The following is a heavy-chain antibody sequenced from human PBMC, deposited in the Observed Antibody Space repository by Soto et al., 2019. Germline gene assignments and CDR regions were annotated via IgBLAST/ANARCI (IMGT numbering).Heavy chain of an antibody. D-gene: IGHD5-12*01. J-gene: IGHJ4*02. CDR1: GGSISGDYY. CDR3: ARVGSGYDPVFDY. CDR2: IYYSGGT. Sequence: QVQLQESGPGLVKPSQTLSLTCTASGGSISGDYYWSWIRQPPGKGLEWIGHIYYSGGTFDNPSLKSRAFISIDTSKNQFSLRLNSVTAADTAVYYCARVGSGYDPVFDYWGQGALVTVSS. V-gene: IGHV4-30-4*01.